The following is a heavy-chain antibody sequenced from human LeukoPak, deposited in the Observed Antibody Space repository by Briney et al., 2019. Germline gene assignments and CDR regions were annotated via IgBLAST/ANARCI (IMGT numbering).Heavy chain of an antibody. D-gene: IGHD3-16*01. CDR2: LYYSGS. V-gene: IGHV4-39*07. J-gene: IGHJ4*02. CDR1: GDSISSSSYY. Sequence: PSETLSLTCTVSGDSISSSSYYWGWIRQPPGKGLEWIGSLYYSGSYYNPSLKSRVTISVDTSKNQFSLKLSSVTAADTAVYYCARVDVWGSSTSDYFDSWGQGTLVTVSS. CDR3: ARVDVWGSSTSDYFDS.